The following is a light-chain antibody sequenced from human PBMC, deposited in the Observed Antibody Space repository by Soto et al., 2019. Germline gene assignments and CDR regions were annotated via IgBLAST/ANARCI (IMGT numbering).Light chain of an antibody. CDR3: QQRSTWPS. CDR1: QSIGTA. V-gene: IGKV3-11*01. J-gene: IGKJ4*01. CDR2: DTS. Sequence: EIVLTQSPATLSLSPGERATLSCRASQSIGTALVWYQQMPGQAPRLLIYDTSNRATGIPARFSGSGSGTDFTLTSSSLEPEDFAVSYCQQRSTWPSFGGGTKVEIK.